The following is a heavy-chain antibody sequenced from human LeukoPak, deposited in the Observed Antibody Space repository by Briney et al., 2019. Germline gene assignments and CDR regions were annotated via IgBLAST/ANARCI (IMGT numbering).Heavy chain of an antibody. V-gene: IGHV1-3*04. J-gene: IGHJ4*02. CDR2: INTGNGNT. Sequence: ASVKASCTTSGYTFTSCAIHWVRQAPGQRLEWMGWINTGNGNTKYSQNFQGRVTITRDTSASTAYMELSSLRSEDTAAYYCARVGGGRYGALDYWGQGTLVTVSS. CDR3: ARVGGGRYGALDY. D-gene: IGHD4/OR15-4a*01. CDR1: GYTFTSCA.